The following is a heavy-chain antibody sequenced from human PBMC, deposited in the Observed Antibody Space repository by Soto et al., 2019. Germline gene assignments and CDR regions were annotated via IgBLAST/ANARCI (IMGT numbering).Heavy chain of an antibody. J-gene: IGHJ5*02. CDR1: GGSITNSGHY. CDR3: ARDKFSYGDYGWFDP. Sequence: QVQLQESGPGLVKPSQTLSLTCTVSGGSITNSGHYWSWVRQRPGKGLEWFGYIHDSGNADYNPIHKSRASISVASSKKQFSLKLTSVTAADAAKYFCARDKFSYGDYGWFDPWGQGILVTVS. CDR2: IHDSGNA. D-gene: IGHD4-17*01. V-gene: IGHV4-31*03.